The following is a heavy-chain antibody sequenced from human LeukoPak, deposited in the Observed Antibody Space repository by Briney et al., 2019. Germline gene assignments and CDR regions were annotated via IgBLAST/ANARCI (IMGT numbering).Heavy chain of an antibody. Sequence: SQTLSLTCTVSGGSISSGSYYWSWIRQPAGKGLEWIRRIYTSGSANYNPSLKSRVTISVDTSKNQFSLKLSSVTAADTAVYYCARDWDGSGSSWFDPWGQGTLVTVSS. CDR1: GGSISSGSYY. CDR3: ARDWDGSGSSWFDP. CDR2: IYTSGSA. D-gene: IGHD3-10*01. V-gene: IGHV4-61*02. J-gene: IGHJ5*02.